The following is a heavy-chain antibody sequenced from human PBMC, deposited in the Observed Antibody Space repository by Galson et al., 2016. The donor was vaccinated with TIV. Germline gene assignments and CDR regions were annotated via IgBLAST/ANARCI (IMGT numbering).Heavy chain of an antibody. Sequence: SLRLSCAASGVSVSDNYMTWVRRTPGKGLEWVSMIYTGDSTSYADSVKGRFAISRDTSKNTVYLQMTRLRTEDTAVYYCTRERRFWCNECYLYYYYGMDVWGQGTEVTVSS. CDR3: TRERRFWCNECYLYYYYGMDV. CDR1: GVSVSDNY. J-gene: IGHJ6*02. V-gene: IGHV3-66*02. D-gene: IGHD3-3*01. CDR2: IYTGDST.